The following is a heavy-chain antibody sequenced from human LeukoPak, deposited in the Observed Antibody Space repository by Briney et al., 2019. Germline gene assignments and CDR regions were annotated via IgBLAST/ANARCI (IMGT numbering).Heavy chain of an antibody. CDR2: ISFDGSNQ. J-gene: IGHJ3*02. CDR1: GFTFSSYA. Sequence: GGSLRLSCAASGFTFSSYAIHWVRQALGKGLDWVAVISFDGSNQYYADSVKGRFTMSRNNSKNTLYLQMNSLRAEDMALYYCTRAAYDSNAFDIWAKGQWSPSLQ. V-gene: IGHV3-30*04. CDR3: TRAAYDSNAFDI. D-gene: IGHD5-12*01.